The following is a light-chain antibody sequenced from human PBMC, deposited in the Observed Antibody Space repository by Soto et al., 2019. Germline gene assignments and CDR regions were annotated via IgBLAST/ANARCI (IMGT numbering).Light chain of an antibody. V-gene: IGLV1-40*01. Sequence: HSVLTQPPSLSGAPGQRVTISCTGSSSNIGAGYDVHWYQQLPGTAPKLLIYGNINRPSGVPDRFSGSKSGTSASLDITGIQAEDEADYYCQSYYSSLSGYVFGTGTTLTVL. CDR2: GNI. J-gene: IGLJ1*01. CDR1: SSNIGAGYD. CDR3: QSYYSSLSGYV.